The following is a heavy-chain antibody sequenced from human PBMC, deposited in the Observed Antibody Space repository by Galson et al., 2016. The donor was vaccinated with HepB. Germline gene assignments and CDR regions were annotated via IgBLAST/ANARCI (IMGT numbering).Heavy chain of an antibody. CDR1: GGSFSGYY. CDR2: INHSGST. Sequence: ETLSLTCAVYGGSFSGYYWSWIRQPPGKGLEWIGEINHSGSTNYNPSLKSRVTISVDTSKNQFSLKLSSVTAADTAVYYCARGDNPDYGDYASAYYYMDVWGKGTTLTVSS. D-gene: IGHD4-17*01. V-gene: IGHV4-34*01. CDR3: ARGDNPDYGDYASAYYYMDV. J-gene: IGHJ6*03.